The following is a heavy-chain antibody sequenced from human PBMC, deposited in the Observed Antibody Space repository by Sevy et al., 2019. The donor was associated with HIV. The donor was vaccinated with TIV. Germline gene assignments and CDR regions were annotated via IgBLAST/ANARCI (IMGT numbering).Heavy chain of an antibody. J-gene: IGHJ4*02. D-gene: IGHD3-22*01. CDR3: ATTKDYYENSGYPSDY. V-gene: IGHV1-24*01. Sequence: ASVKVSCKVSGYTLTRLSMHWVRQAPGKGLEWMGTFDPEDGETIYAQKFQGRVTMTEDTSTDTAYMELSSLRSEDTAVYYCATTKDYYENSGYPSDYWGQGTLVTVSS. CDR1: GYTLTRLS. CDR2: FDPEDGET.